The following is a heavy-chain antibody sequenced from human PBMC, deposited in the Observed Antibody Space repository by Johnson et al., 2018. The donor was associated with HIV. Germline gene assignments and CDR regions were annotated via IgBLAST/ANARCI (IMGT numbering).Heavy chain of an antibody. J-gene: IGHJ3*02. CDR3: AKERQLVRAFDI. V-gene: IGHV3-30*18. CDR2: ISYDGSNK. D-gene: IGHD6-6*01. Sequence: FSSYGMHWVRQAPGKGLEWVTIISYDGSNKYYADSVKGRFTTSRDNSKNTLYLQMSSLRTEDTAVYYCAKERQLVRAFDIWGQGTMVTVSS. CDR1: FSSYG.